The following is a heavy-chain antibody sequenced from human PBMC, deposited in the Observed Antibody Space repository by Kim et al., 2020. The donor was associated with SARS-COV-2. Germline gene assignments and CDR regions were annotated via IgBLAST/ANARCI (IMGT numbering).Heavy chain of an antibody. Sequence: SETLSLTCTVSGGSISSYYWSWIRQPPGKGLEWIGCIYYSGSTNYNPSLKSRVTISVDTSKNQFSLKLSSVTAADTAVYYCARDLGGGVAAAAPWGFAAFAIWGQGTMVTVSS. J-gene: IGHJ3*02. CDR2: IYYSGST. CDR1: GGSISSYY. CDR3: ARDLGGGVAAAAPWGFAAFAI. D-gene: IGHD6-13*01. V-gene: IGHV4-59*01.